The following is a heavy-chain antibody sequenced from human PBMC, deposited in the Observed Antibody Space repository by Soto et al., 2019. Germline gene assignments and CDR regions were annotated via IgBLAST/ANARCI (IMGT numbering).Heavy chain of an antibody. Sequence: QVQVVESGGGVVQPGRSLRLSCAASGFTFSSYGMHWVRQAPGKGLEWVAVIWYDGSNKYYADSVKGRFTISRDNSKNTLYLQINSLRAEDTAVYYCARADSNYGVDYWGQGTLVTVSS. V-gene: IGHV3-33*01. D-gene: IGHD4-4*01. CDR1: GFTFSSYG. CDR3: ARADSNYGVDY. CDR2: IWYDGSNK. J-gene: IGHJ4*02.